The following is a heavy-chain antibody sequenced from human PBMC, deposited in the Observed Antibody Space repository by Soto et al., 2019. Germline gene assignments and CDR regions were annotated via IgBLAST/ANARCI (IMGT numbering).Heavy chain of an antibody. D-gene: IGHD3-3*01. V-gene: IGHV4-34*01. CDR2: INHSGST. Sequence: SETLSLTCAVYGGSFSGYYWSWIRQPPGKGLEWIGEINHSGSTNYNPSLKSRVTISVDTSKNQFSLKLSSVTAADTAVYYWARASYDFWSGYYSSRSKNWFDPWGQGTLVTVSS. CDR1: GGSFSGYY. J-gene: IGHJ5*02. CDR3: ARASYDFWSGYYSSRSKNWFDP.